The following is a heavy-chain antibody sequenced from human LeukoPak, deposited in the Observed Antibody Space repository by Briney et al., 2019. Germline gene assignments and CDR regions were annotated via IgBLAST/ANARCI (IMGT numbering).Heavy chain of an antibody. CDR1: GGTFSSYA. CDR2: IIPVFGTA. CDR3: ATPLSGESGYYQFLI. Sequence: SVKVSCKASGGTFSSYAISWVRQAPGQGLEWMGGIIPVFGTANYAQKFQGRVTITADESTSTAYMELSSLRSEDTAVYYCATPLSGESGYYQFLIWGQGTLVTVSS. V-gene: IGHV1-69*13. D-gene: IGHD3-22*01. J-gene: IGHJ4*02.